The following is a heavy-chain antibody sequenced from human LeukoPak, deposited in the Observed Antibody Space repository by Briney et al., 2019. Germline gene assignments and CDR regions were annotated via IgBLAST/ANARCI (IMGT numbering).Heavy chain of an antibody. J-gene: IGHJ6*03. CDR2: IKQDGSEK. CDR1: GFTFSSYW. CDR3: ARRNFDWLLSNYYYYMDV. Sequence: PGGSLRLSCAASGFTFSSYWMSWVRQAPGKGLEWVANIKQDGSEKYYVDSVKGRFTISRDNAKNSLYLQMNSLRAEDTAVYYCARRNFDWLLSNYYYYMDVWGKGTTVTISS. V-gene: IGHV3-7*01. D-gene: IGHD3-9*01.